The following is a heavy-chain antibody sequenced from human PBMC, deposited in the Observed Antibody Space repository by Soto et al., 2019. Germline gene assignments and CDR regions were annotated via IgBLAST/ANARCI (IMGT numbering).Heavy chain of an antibody. V-gene: IGHV1-18*04. CDR2: ISAYNGNT. D-gene: IGHD3-22*01. CDR1: GYTFTSYG. CDR3: ARTLYYYDSSGYYLEGYFDY. Sequence: QVKLVQSGAEVKKPGASVKVSCKASGYTFTSYGISWVRQAPGQGLEWMGWISAYNGNTNYAQKLQGRVTMTTDTSTSTAYMELRSLRSDDTAVYYCARTLYYYDSSGYYLEGYFDYWGQGTLVTVSS. J-gene: IGHJ4*02.